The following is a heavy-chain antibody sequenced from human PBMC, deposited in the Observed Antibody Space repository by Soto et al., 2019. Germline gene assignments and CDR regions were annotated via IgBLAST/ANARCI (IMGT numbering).Heavy chain of an antibody. V-gene: IGHV1-24*01. Sequence: GASVKVSCKVSGYTLTELSMHWVRQAPGKGLEWMGGFDPEDGETIYAQKFQGRVTMTEDTSTDTAYMELSSLRSEDTAVYYCATVVGGYDHPDYWGQGTLVTVSS. CDR3: ATVVGGYDHPDY. D-gene: IGHD5-12*01. J-gene: IGHJ4*02. CDR2: FDPEDGET. CDR1: GYTLTELS.